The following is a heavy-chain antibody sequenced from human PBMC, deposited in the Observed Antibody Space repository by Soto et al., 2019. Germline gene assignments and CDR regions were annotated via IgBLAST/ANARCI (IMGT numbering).Heavy chain of an antibody. V-gene: IGHV1-18*04. CDR2: IGVYNGKT. J-gene: IGHJ6*01. Sequence: QEQLVQSGGEVKKPGASERVSCKASGYTFTKYGITWVRQAPGQGLEWMGWIGVYNGKTNYARKLQGRVILTAATYSSTAYMERRSLRSYDTAVYYCSRARYCTSTSCYNHYYYGMHIWGQGTTVSVSS. CDR3: SRARYCTSTSCYNHYYYGMHI. D-gene: IGHD2-2*02. CDR1: GYTFTKYG.